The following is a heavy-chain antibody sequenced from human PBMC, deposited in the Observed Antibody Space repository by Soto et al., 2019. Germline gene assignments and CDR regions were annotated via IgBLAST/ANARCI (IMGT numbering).Heavy chain of an antibody. Sequence: QVQLVQSGAEVKSPGASVKVSCKASGYTFTSYDINWVRQATGQGFEWMGWMNPKSGGTRYIQKFQXKVXMXTDTSISTAYMELSSLTSEDTAVYYCARGPTGMIDYWGQGTLVTVSS. CDR2: MNPKSGGT. V-gene: IGHV1-8*01. CDR1: GYTFTSYD. J-gene: IGHJ4*02. CDR3: ARGPTGMIDY.